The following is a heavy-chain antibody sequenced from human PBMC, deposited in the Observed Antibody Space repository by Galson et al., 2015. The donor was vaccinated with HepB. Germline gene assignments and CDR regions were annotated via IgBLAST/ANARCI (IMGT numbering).Heavy chain of an antibody. CDR1: GFTFTNYG. Sequence: SLRLSCAASGFTFTNYGIHWVRQAPVKGLEWVAVIWYDGNSKQYADSVKGRFTISRDNSRNTVYLQMNTLRVEDTAVYYCVRDAKMDTGIDYMDVWGKGTTVTVSS. CDR2: IWYDGNSK. V-gene: IGHV3-33*01. CDR3: VRDAKMDTGIDYMDV. J-gene: IGHJ6*03. D-gene: IGHD5-18*01.